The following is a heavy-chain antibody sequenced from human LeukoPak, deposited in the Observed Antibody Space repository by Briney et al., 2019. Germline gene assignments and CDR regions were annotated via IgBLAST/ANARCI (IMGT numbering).Heavy chain of an antibody. CDR2: IGTAGDT. CDR1: GFTFSSYD. J-gene: IGHJ4*02. V-gene: IGHV3-13*01. D-gene: IGHD3-22*01. Sequence: GGSLRLSCAASGFTFSSYDMHWVRQATGKGLEWVSAIGTAGDTYYPGSVKGRFTISRDNSKNTLYLQMNSLRAEDTAVYYCARYYYDSSGYYSDYWGQGTLVTVSS. CDR3: ARYYYDSSGYYSDY.